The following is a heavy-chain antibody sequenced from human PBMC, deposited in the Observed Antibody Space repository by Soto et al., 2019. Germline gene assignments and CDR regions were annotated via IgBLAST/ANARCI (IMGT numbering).Heavy chain of an antibody. V-gene: IGHV3-30-3*01. CDR3: ERIYSSTWNYFDY. J-gene: IGHJ4*02. CDR2: ISYDGSLK. CDR1: GFSFDSNA. D-gene: IGHD6-13*01. Sequence: PXVSLRLSCAASGFSFDSNAMHWVRQTPGRGLEWVAAISYDGSLKDYAESVKGRFTISRDNSKNTLYLQMNSLSGDDTAVYYCERIYSSTWNYFDYWGQGTLVTVSS.